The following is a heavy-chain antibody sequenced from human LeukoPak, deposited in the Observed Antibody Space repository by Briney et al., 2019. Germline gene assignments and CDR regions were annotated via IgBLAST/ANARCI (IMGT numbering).Heavy chain of an antibody. D-gene: IGHD1-26*01. CDR2: IYYSGST. CDR3: ARHDMDVAGAGLDYFDY. V-gene: IGHV4-59*08. J-gene: IGHJ4*02. Sequence: SETLSLTCTVSGGSISRYYWSWIRQPPGLGREWCGYIYYSGSTNYKPSLKSRVTISVDLSKNQFSLKLSSVTAADTAVYYCARHDMDVAGAGLDYFDYWGQGTLVTVSS. CDR1: GGSISRYY.